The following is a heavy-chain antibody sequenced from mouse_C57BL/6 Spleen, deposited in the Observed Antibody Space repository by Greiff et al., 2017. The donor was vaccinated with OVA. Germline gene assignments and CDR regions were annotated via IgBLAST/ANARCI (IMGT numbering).Heavy chain of an antibody. V-gene: IGHV1-64*01. D-gene: IGHD1-1*01. CDR1: GYTFTSYW. CDR2: IHPNSGST. CDR3: ASITTVGYAMDY. J-gene: IGHJ4*01. Sequence: VQLQQSGAELVKPGASVKLSCKASGYTFTSYWMHWVKQRPGQGLEWIGMIHPNSGSTNYNEKFKSKATLTVDKSSSTAYMQLSSLTSEDSAVYYCASITTVGYAMDYWGQGTSVTVSS.